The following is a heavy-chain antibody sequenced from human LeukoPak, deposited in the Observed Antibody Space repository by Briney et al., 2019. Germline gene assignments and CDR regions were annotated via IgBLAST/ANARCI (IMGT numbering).Heavy chain of an antibody. CDR1: GFTFSSYG. D-gene: IGHD1-26*01. J-gene: IGHJ4*02. V-gene: IGHV3-30*03. CDR3: ARDLSGSYTVDY. Sequence: HAGRSLRLSCAASGFTFSSYGMHWVRQAPGKGLEWVAGISYDRSEKFYAESVKGRFTISRDNSENTLYLQMNSLRTEDTAVYNCARDLSGSYTVDYWGQGTLLTVSS. CDR2: ISYDRSEK.